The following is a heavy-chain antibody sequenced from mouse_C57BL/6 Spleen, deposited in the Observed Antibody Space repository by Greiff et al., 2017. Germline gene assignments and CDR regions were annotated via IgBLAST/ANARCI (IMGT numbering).Heavy chain of an antibody. D-gene: IGHD1-1*01. CDR3: ATYYYGSSYGFAY. CDR2: INPSTGGT. CDR1: GYSFTGYY. Sequence: VQLQQSGPELVKPGASVKISCKASGYSFTGYYMNWVKQSPEKSLEWIGEINPSTGGTTYNQKFKAKATLTVDTSSSTAYMQLKSLTSEDTAVYYCATYYYGSSYGFAYWGQGTLVTVSA. J-gene: IGHJ3*01. V-gene: IGHV1-42*01.